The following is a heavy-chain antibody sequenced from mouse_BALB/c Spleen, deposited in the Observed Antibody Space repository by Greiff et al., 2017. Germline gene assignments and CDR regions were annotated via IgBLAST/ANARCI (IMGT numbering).Heavy chain of an antibody. Sequence: QVQLQQSGAELVRPGASVTLSCKASGYTFTDYEMHWVKQTPVHGLEWIGAIDPETGGTAYNQKFKGKATLTADKSSSTAYMELRSLTSEDSAVYYCTRHPLYYGSSYGYFDYWGQGTTLTVSS. J-gene: IGHJ2*01. CDR2: IDPETGGT. D-gene: IGHD1-1*01. CDR1: GYTFTDYE. V-gene: IGHV1-15*01. CDR3: TRHPLYYGSSYGYFDY.